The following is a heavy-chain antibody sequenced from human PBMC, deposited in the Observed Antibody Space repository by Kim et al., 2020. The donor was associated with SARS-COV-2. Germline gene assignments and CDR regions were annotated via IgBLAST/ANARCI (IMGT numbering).Heavy chain of an antibody. CDR2: MNPNSGNT. CDR1: GYTFTSYD. V-gene: IGHV1-8*01. Sequence: ASVKVSCKASGYTFTSYDINWVRQATGQGLEWMGWMNPNSGNTGYAQKFQGRVTMTRNTSISTAYMELSSLRSEDTAVYYCARVARPKQWLVRQGILPIWGQGTLVTVSS. J-gene: IGHJ4*02. CDR3: ARVARPKQWLVRQGILPI. D-gene: IGHD6-19*01.